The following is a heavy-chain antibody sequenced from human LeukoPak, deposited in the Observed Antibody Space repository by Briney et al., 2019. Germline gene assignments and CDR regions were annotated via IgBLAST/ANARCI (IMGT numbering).Heavy chain of an antibody. V-gene: IGHV3-23*01. CDR1: GLTFSSYG. J-gene: IGHJ4*02. D-gene: IGHD5-18*01. CDR2: ISGSGGSI. CDR3: ARDGGTRLKYSYGYGDY. Sequence: PGGSLRLSCAASGLTFSSYGMSWVRQAPGKGLEWVSGISGSGGSIHYADSVKGRFTISRDNAKNSLYLQMNSLRAEDTAVYYCARDGGTRLKYSYGYGDYWGQGTLVTVSS.